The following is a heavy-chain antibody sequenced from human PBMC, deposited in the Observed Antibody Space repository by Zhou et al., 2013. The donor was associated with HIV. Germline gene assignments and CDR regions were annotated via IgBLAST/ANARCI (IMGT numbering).Heavy chain of an antibody. J-gene: IGHJ6*03. D-gene: IGHD6-25*01. V-gene: IGHV1-18*04. Sequence: QVQLVQSGAEVKRPGASVKVSCQVSGFTLSDVTIHWVRQSPGRGPEWMGWISSYRGHTNYAQKFQGRVSVTTDTSTNTAYMELRSLRFDDTAVYFCARALSARWIGGGFYYMDVWGKGTAVTVSS. CDR3: ARALSARWIGGGFYYMDV. CDR1: GFTLSDVT. CDR2: ISSYRGHT.